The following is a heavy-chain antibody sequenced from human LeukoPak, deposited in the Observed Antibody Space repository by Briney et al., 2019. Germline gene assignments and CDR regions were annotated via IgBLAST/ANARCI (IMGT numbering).Heavy chain of an antibody. J-gene: IGHJ4*02. CDR2: MTGPADTT. D-gene: IGHD2-8*01. Sequence: GGSLRLSCAASGFNFNNFAMSWVRQAPGKGLEWLSAMTGPADTTYYAESVKGRFAISRDYSKNTLYLQMDSLRAEDTAVYYCAKDRSCTNNICHGDFDYWGQGTLVTVSS. V-gene: IGHV3-23*01. CDR1: GFNFNNFA. CDR3: AKDRSCTNNICHGDFDY.